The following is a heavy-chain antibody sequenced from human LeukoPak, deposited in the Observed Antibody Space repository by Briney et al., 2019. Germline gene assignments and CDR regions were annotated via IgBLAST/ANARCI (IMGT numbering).Heavy chain of an antibody. CDR1: GFTFSHYG. J-gene: IGHJ4*02. V-gene: IGHV3-23*01. CDR3: ARRMPTTAGAAWDY. D-gene: IGHD5-24*01. Sequence: GGSLRLSCAVSGFTFSHYGMSWVRQPPGKGREWVSGITGGGDSTFYADSVKGRFTISRDNSRNTLYLQMDTLRADDTAVFYCARRMPTTAGAAWDYWGQGTLVTVPS. CDR2: ITGGGDST.